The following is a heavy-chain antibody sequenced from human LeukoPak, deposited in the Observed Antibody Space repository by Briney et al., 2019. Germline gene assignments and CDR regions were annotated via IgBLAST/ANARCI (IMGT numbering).Heavy chain of an antibody. J-gene: IGHJ4*02. Sequence: QAGGSLRLSCAASGFTFDDYAMHWVRQPPGKGLEWVSGISWNSDNIGYVDSVKGRFTISRGNSKNTLYLQMNSLRAEDTAVYYCASNPPDSSGYYDYWGQGTLVTVSS. CDR1: GFTFDDYA. V-gene: IGHV3-9*01. D-gene: IGHD3-22*01. CDR3: ASNPPDSSGYYDY. CDR2: ISWNSDNI.